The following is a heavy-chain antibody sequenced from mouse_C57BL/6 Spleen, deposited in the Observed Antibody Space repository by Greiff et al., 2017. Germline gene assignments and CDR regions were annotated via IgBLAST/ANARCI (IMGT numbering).Heavy chain of an antibody. CDR1: GYTFTEYT. CDR2: FYPGSGSI. V-gene: IGHV1-62-2*01. D-gene: IGHD1-1*01. Sequence: QVQLQQSGAELVKPGASVKLSCKASGYTFTEYTIHWVKQRSGQGLEWIGWFYPGSGSIKYNEKFKDKVTLTADKSSSTVYMELSRLTSEDSAVYFCARHEDGMEYYGSSRAWFAYWGQGTLVTVSA. CDR3: ARHEDGMEYYGSSRAWFAY. J-gene: IGHJ3*01.